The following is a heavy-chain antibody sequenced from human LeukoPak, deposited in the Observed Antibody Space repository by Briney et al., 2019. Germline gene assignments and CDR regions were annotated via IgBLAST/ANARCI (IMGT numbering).Heavy chain of an antibody. V-gene: IGHV4-59*01. CDR2: IYYSGST. CDR1: GGSISSYY. CDR3: ARDRADYYYYYYGMDV. J-gene: IGHJ6*02. D-gene: IGHD3-10*01. Sequence: SETLSLTCTVSGGSISSYYWSWIRQPPGKGLEWIGYIYYSGSTNYNPSLKSRVTISVDTSKNQSSLKLSSVTAADTAVYYCARDRADYYYYYYGMDVWGQGTTVTVSS.